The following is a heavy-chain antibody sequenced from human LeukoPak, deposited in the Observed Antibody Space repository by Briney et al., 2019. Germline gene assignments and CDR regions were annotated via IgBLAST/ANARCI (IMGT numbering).Heavy chain of an antibody. CDR3: ARVYHYDFWSTDYYYYMDV. J-gene: IGHJ6*03. D-gene: IGHD3-3*01. V-gene: IGHV4-4*07. CDR2: IYTSGST. Sequence: PSETLSLTCTVSGGSISSYYWSWIRQPAGKGLEWIGPIYTSGSTNYNPSLKSRVTMSVDTSKNQFSLKLSSVTAADTAVYYCARVYHYDFWSTDYYYYMDVWGKGTTVTVSS. CDR1: GGSISSYY.